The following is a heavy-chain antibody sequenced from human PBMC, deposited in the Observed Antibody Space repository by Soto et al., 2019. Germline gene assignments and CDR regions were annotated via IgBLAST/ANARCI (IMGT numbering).Heavy chain of an antibody. J-gene: IGHJ1*01. D-gene: IGHD3-22*01. CDR1: GYSFSGYY. V-gene: IGHV1-2*02. CDR3: ARGPFTYDSSGYYVY. Sequence: VASVKVSCKTSGYSFSGYYIHWVRQAPGQGLEWMGWINPNSGATLYARKFQGRVLVSRDTSINTAFMQLSSLSSDDTAVYYCARGPFTYDSSGYYVYWGQGTLVTVS. CDR2: INPNSGAT.